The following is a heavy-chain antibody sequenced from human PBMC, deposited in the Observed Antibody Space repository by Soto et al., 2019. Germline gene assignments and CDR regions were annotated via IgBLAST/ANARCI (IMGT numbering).Heavy chain of an antibody. CDR1: GFSFSYYG. J-gene: IGHJ4*02. CDR3: AKGGSFDI. D-gene: IGHD6-6*01. V-gene: IGHV3-30*18. CDR2: ITHDGYNR. Sequence: QVQLVESGGSVVQPGGSRRLSCAASGFSFSYYGLPWVRQAPGKGLEWLALITHDGYNRYYADSVKGRFTISRDNSKNMIFLQMDSLKSEDTAVYYCAKGGSFDIWGQGTPVTVSS.